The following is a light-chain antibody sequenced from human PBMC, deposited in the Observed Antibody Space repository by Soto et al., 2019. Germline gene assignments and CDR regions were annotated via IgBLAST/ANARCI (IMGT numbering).Light chain of an antibody. CDR2: LGS. J-gene: IGKJ3*01. V-gene: IGKV2-28*01. CDR1: QSLLFGNGYDY. Sequence: DIVMTQSPLSLPVTPGEPASISCKSSQSLLFGNGYDYLDWYLQKPGQSPQLLIDLGSRRASGVPDRCSGSGSGTDFTLKISRVEAEDVGVYYCMQGVQTPFTFGPGTKVDIQ. CDR3: MQGVQTPFT.